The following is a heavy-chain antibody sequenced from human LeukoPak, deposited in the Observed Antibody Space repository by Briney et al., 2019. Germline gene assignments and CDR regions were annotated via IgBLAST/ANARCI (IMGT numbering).Heavy chain of an antibody. V-gene: IGHV4-59*08. Sequence: ETLSLTCAAYGGSFSGYYWSWIRQPPGKGLEWIAYISDIGSINYNPSLKSRVTISLDTSKNQFSLKLSSVTAADTAVYYCAGHHPRNTVDFWGQGTLVTVSS. CDR1: GGSFSGYY. J-gene: IGHJ4*02. CDR3: AGHHPRNTVDF. CDR2: ISDIGSI. D-gene: IGHD2-8*02.